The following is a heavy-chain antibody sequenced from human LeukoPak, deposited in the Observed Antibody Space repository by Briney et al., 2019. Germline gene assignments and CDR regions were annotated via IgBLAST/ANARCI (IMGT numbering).Heavy chain of an antibody. D-gene: IGHD6-6*01. J-gene: IGHJ5*02. CDR2: IWYDGSNK. V-gene: IGHV3-33*01. CDR3: ARDEYSSSSNWFDP. Sequence: GGSLRLSCAASGFTFSSYGMHWVRQAPGKGLEWVAVIWYDGSNKYYADSVKGRFTISRDNSKNTLYLQMNSLRAEDTAVYYCARDEYSSSSNWFDPWGQGTLVTVSS. CDR1: GFTFSSYG.